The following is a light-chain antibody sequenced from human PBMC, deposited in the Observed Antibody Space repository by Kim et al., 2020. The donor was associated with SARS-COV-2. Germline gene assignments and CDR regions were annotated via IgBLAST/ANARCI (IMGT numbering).Light chain of an antibody. Sequence: PGGTVTLACDSSNGAVTSGHFPYWFQQKPGQAPRTLIYDTGNRHSWTPARFSGSLLGGKAALTLSAAQAEDEADYYCLLSYSDSRVFGGGTQLTVL. CDR3: LLSYSDSRV. CDR2: DTG. V-gene: IGLV7-46*01. CDR1: NGAVTSGHF. J-gene: IGLJ2*01.